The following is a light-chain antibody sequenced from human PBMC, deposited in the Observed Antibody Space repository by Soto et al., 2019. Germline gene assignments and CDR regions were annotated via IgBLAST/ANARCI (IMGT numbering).Light chain of an antibody. CDR3: QQYNNWPPWT. Sequence: EIVMTQSPATLSVSPGESATLSCRASQRVSSNLAWYQQKPGQAPRLLLSGASTRATGIPARFSGSGSETEFTLTISSLQSEDFAVYYCQQYNNWPPWTFGQGTKVEIK. J-gene: IGKJ1*01. V-gene: IGKV3-15*01. CDR1: QRVSSN. CDR2: GAS.